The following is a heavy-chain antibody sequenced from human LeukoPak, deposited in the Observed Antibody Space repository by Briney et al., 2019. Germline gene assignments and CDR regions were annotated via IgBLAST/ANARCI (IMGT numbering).Heavy chain of an antibody. CDR1: GFTFSSYW. CDR2: INSDGSST. Sequence: GGSLRLSFPASGFTFSSYWIHWVRQAPGKGLWWVSRINSDGSSTSYADSVKGRFTISRDNAKNTLYLQMNSLRAEDTAVYYCAREMAVAAKILDYWGQGTLVTVSS. D-gene: IGHD6-19*01. V-gene: IGHV3-74*01. J-gene: IGHJ4*02. CDR3: AREMAVAAKILDY.